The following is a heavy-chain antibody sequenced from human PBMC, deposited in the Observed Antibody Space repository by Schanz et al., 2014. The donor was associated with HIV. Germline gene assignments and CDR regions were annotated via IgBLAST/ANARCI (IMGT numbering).Heavy chain of an antibody. Sequence: EVQLLESGGGLVQAGGSLRLSCAASGFTFKSYAMSWVRQAPGKGLDWVSTISGSDGDTYYADSVKGRFTISRDNSRNALYLHMNSLRADDTAIYYCVKAYSSGFSGAGSWGQGALVTVSS. J-gene: IGHJ5*02. CDR2: ISGSDGDT. CDR3: VKAYSSGFSGAGS. CDR1: GFTFKSYA. V-gene: IGHV3-23*01. D-gene: IGHD5-18*01.